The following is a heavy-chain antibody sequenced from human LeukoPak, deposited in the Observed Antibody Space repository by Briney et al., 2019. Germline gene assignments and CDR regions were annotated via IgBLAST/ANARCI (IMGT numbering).Heavy chain of an antibody. J-gene: IGHJ4*02. CDR2: IRSKAYGGTT. Sequence: PGGSLRLSCTASGFTFDDYAMSWVRQAPGKGLEWVGFIRSKAYGGTTEYAASVKGRFTISRDDSKSIAYLQMNSLKTEDTAVYYCTTHLGRRYYDFWSAHSYPGVFDYWGQGTLVTVSS. CDR1: GFTFDDYA. V-gene: IGHV3-49*04. CDR3: TTHLGRRYYDFWSAHSYPGVFDY. D-gene: IGHD3-3*01.